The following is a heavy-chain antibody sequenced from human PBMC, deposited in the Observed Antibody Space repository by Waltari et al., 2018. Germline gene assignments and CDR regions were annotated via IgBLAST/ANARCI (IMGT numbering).Heavy chain of an antibody. D-gene: IGHD7-27*01. CDR2: LKPDGSQQ. CDR3: ARDFNWGWDF. J-gene: IGHJ4*02. Sequence: EVQLVDSGGGLVQPGGSLRLSCAASGFTFSSNWMSWVRQAPGRGREWLANLKPDGSQQYYVDSVRGRFSISRDNAKNSLYLQLNSLRAEDTAIYYCARDFNWGWDFWGQGTLVTVSS. V-gene: IGHV3-7*03. CDR1: GFTFSSNW.